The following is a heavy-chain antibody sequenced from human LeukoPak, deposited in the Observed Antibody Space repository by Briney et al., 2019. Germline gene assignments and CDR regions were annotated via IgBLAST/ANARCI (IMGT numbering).Heavy chain of an antibody. Sequence: GASVKVSCKASGGTFSSYAISWVRQAPGQGLEWMGRIIPILGIANYAQKFQGRVTITADKSTSTAYMELSSLRSEDTAVYYCARANSGLQSPTFDYWGQGTLVTVSS. CDR3: ARANSGLQSPTFDY. J-gene: IGHJ4*02. CDR1: GGTFSSYA. CDR2: IIPILGIA. D-gene: IGHD7-27*01. V-gene: IGHV1-69*04.